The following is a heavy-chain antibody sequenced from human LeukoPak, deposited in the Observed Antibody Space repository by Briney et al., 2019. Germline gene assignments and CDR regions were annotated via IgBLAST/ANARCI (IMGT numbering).Heavy chain of an antibody. CDR3: ATQAAALGYYYYMDV. CDR1: VYTFTGYY. J-gene: IGHJ6*03. Sequence: AAVKVSCMASVYTFTGYYMHWVRQAPRQGVEWMGWIYPNSGGPNYAQKFQGSVIRTRDTSISTAYMELSRLRSDDTAVYYCATQAAALGYYYYMDVGGKGTTVSVSS. D-gene: IGHD6-13*01. V-gene: IGHV1-2*02. CDR2: IYPNSGGP.